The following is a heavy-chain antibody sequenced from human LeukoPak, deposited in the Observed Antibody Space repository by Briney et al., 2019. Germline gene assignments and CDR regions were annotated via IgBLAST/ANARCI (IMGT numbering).Heavy chain of an antibody. CDR3: ARDWHSRGLFWPFDP. V-gene: IGHV7-4-1*02. Sequence: ASVKVSCKASGYTFTSYAMHWVRQAPGQGLEWMGWINTNTGNPTYAQGFTGRFVFSLDTSVSTAYLQISSLKAEDTAVYYCARDWHSRGLFWPFDPWGQGTLVTVSS. CDR1: GYTFTSYA. CDR2: INTNTGNP. J-gene: IGHJ5*02. D-gene: IGHD6-19*01.